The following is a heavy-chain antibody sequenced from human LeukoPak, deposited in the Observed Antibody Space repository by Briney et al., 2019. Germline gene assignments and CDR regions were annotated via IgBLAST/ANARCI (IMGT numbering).Heavy chain of an antibody. D-gene: IGHD3-10*01. J-gene: IGHJ5*02. V-gene: IGHV4-34*01. CDR1: GGSFSGYY. CDR2: INHSGST. Sequence: GSLRLSCAVYGGSFSGYYWSWIRQPPGKGLEWIGEINHSGSTNYNPSLKSRVTISVDTSKNQFSLKLSSVTAADTAVYYCARHQSGEKKLLWFGLNIAALYNWFDPWGQGTLVTVSS. CDR3: ARHQSGEKKLLWFGLNIAALYNWFDP.